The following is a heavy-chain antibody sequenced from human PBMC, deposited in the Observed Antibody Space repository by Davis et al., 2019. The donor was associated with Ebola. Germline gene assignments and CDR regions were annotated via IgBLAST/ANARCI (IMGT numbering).Heavy chain of an antibody. Sequence: SLKISCAASGFTFDDYAMHWVRQAPGKGLEWVSGISWNSGSIGYADSVKGRFTISRDNAKNSLYLQMNSLRAEDTALYYCAKDIHKHDYGDLLYYYYGMDVWGKGTTVTVSS. J-gene: IGHJ6*04. V-gene: IGHV3-9*01. CDR1: GFTFDDYA. D-gene: IGHD4-17*01. CDR2: ISWNSGSI. CDR3: AKDIHKHDYGDLLYYYYGMDV.